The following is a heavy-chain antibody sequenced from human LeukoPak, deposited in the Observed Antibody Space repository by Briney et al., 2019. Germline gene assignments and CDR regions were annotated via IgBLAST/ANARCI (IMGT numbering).Heavy chain of an antibody. D-gene: IGHD2-21*01. CDR3: XXXXXXXXXXIPNFDY. CDR1: GFTVSSNY. CDR2: ISGSGGST. Sequence: GGSLRLSCAASGFTVSSNYMSWVRQAPGKGLEWVSAISGSGGSTYYADSVKGRFTISRDNSKNTLYLQMNSLRAEDTAVYYCXXXXXXXXXXIPNFDYWGQGTLVTVSS. V-gene: IGHV3-23*01. J-gene: IGHJ4*02.